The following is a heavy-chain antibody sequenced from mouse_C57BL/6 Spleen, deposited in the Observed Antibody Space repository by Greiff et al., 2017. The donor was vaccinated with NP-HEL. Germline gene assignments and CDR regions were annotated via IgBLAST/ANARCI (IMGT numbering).Heavy chain of an antibody. D-gene: IGHD2-4*01. Sequence: VKLMESGAELVKPGASVKMSCKASGYTFTTYPIEWMKQNHGKSLEWIGNFHPYNDDTKYNEKFKGKATLTVEKSSSTVYLELSRLTSDDSAVYYCARGGYDYDLYFDYWGQGTTLTVSS. CDR3: ARGGYDYDLYFDY. J-gene: IGHJ2*01. CDR1: GYTFTTYP. CDR2: FHPYNDDT. V-gene: IGHV1-47*01.